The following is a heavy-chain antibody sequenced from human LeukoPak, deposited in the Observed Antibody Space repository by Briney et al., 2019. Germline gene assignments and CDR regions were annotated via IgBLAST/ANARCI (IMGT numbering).Heavy chain of an antibody. J-gene: IGHJ4*02. D-gene: IGHD2-21*02. CDR2: IRFDGSNK. Sequence: GGSLRLSCAASGFTFSSYGMHWVRQAPGKGLEWVAFIRFDGSNKYYADSVKGRFTISRDNSKNTLYLQMNSLRAEDTAVYYCAKRFTGDWHVVDYWGQGTLVTVSS. V-gene: IGHV3-30*02. CDR3: AKRFTGDWHVVDY. CDR1: GFTFSSYG.